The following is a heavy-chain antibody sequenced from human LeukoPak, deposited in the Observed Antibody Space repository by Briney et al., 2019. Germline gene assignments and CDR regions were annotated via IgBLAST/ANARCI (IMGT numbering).Heavy chain of an antibody. CDR1: GFTFSSYA. CDR3: VRQQTPHGNFDY. J-gene: IGHJ4*02. V-gene: IGHV3-13*01. D-gene: IGHD1-26*01. CDR2: IGTAGDT. Sequence: GGSLRLSCAASGFTFSSYAMSWVRQATGKGLEWVSAIGTAGDTFYPGSVKGRFTISRENAKNSLSLQMNSLRAEDTAVYYCVRQQTPHGNFDYWGQGTLVIVSS.